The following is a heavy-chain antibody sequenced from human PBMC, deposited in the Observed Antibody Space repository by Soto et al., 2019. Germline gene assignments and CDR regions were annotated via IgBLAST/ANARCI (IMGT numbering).Heavy chain of an antibody. Sequence: WEALALPCTGSGGTISGYYWSLIRQPAGKGMEWLGRIYSSGTTNYNHSLKSRITMSVDTSKNQFCLKLSSVTVADTAVYYGEIGLAAACMEDWVYPLGQGPLV. CDR3: EIGLAAACMEDWVYP. V-gene: IGHV4-4*07. CDR2: IYSSGTT. J-gene: IGHJ5*02. CDR1: GGTISGYY. D-gene: IGHD6-25*01.